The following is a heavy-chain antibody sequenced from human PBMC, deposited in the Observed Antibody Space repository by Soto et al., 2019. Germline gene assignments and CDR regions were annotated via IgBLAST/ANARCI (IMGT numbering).Heavy chain of an antibody. CDR3: ATLKESDGDQYNWSDP. Sequence: QVQLVESGGGVVQPGRSLRLSCAASGFTFSSYGMHWVRQAPGKGLEWVAVISYDGSNKDYADSVKGRCKISRDNNKNPLYLKMNSLRAEDTAVYYCATLKESDGDQYNWSDPWGQGTLVTVSS. CDR1: GFTFSSYG. V-gene: IGHV3-30*03. D-gene: IGHD4-17*01. J-gene: IGHJ5*02. CDR2: ISYDGSNK.